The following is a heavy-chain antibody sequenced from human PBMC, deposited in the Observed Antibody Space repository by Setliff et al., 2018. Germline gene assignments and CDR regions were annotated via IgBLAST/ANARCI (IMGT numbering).Heavy chain of an antibody. CDR1: GFTFSSYS. Sequence: GGSLRLSCAASGFTFSSYSMSWVRQAPGKGLEWVSGLSWRGDNIGYADSVKGRFTISRDNAKNSLYLQLDSLTADDTAVYYCARGSLSGTTYPSDYWGQGTLVTVSS. D-gene: IGHD1-7*01. J-gene: IGHJ4*02. V-gene: IGHV3-20*04. CDR3: ARGSLSGTTYPSDY. CDR2: LSWRGDNI.